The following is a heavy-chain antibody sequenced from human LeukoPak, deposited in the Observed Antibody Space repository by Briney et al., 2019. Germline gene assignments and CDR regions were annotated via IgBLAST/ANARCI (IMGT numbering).Heavy chain of an antibody. CDR2: IKQDGSEK. V-gene: IGHV3-7*01. CDR1: GFTFSSYW. CDR3: ARGPSNWGYYYYYMDV. Sequence: GGSLRLSCAASGFTFSSYWMSWVRQAPGKGLEWVANIKQDGSEKYYVDSVKGQFTISRDNAKNSLYLQMNSLRAEDTAVYYCARGPSNWGYYYYYMDVWGKGTTVTVSS. J-gene: IGHJ6*03. D-gene: IGHD7-27*01.